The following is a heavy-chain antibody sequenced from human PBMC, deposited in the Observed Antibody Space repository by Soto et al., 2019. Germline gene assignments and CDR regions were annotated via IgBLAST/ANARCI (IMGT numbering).Heavy chain of an antibody. J-gene: IGHJ1*01. V-gene: IGHV4-34*01. CDR2: INHSGST. D-gene: IGHD6-19*01. CDR3: ARGGPQWLVPKYFQH. Sequence: QVQLQQWGAGLLKPSETLSLTCAVYGGSFSGYYWSWIRQPPGKGLEWIGEINHSGSTNYNPSLKRRVTISVDTSKNQFSLKLSSVTAADTAVYYCARGGPQWLVPKYFQHWGQGTLVTVSS. CDR1: GGSFSGYY.